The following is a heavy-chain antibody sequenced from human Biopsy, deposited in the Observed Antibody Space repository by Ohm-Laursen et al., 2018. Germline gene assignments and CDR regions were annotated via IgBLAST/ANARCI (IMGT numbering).Heavy chain of an antibody. J-gene: IGHJ6*02. Sequence: PSDTLSLTCTVSGASIEEYYWTWIRQAPGKTLEWIASINYHGNTNYNPSLKSRVTMSAHTSTNQFSLKLTSVTAADTAVYYCARDKITYCTSTSCDYFGMDVWGQGTTVTVSS. CDR1: GASIEEYY. CDR3: ARDKITYCTSTSCDYFGMDV. V-gene: IGHV4-59*01. CDR2: INYHGNT. D-gene: IGHD2-2*01.